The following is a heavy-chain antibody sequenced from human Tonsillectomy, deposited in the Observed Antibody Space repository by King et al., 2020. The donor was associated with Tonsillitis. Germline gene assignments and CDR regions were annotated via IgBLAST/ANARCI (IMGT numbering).Heavy chain of an antibody. CDR1: GFNFSNYG. Sequence: VQLVESGGGVVQPGTSLRLSCAASGFNFSNYGMHWVRQTPGKGLEWGGVIWNDGTYKYYGDSVKGRFTISRDKSRNTLHLHMSSLIADDTAVYYCARDRRVGVTSRRFPGFDYWGQGTLVTVSS. D-gene: IGHD1-26*01. J-gene: IGHJ4*02. CDR2: IWNDGTYK. CDR3: ARDRRVGVTSRRFPGFDY. V-gene: IGHV3-33*08.